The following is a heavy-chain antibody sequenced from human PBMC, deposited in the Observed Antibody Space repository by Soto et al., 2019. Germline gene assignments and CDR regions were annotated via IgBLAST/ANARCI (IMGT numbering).Heavy chain of an antibody. V-gene: IGHV3-7*01. CDR2: IGADGGEK. D-gene: IGHD6-6*01. Sequence: GGPLRVSCAASGFTFSYSWMNWVRQAPGKGLEWMAYIGADGGEKMHVPSVTGRFTFSRDNAKNSLFLELNNLTADAPAVYYCGSTTRLLDSWGMGTLVTVSS. CDR1: GFTFSYSW. CDR3: GSTTRLLDS. J-gene: IGHJ4*02.